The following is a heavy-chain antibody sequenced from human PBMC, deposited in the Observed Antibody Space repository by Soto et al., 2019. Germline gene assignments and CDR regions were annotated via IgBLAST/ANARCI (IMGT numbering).Heavy chain of an antibody. Sequence: PGGSLRLSCAASGFTFSSYSMNWVRQAPGKGLEWVSYISSSSSTIYYADSVKGRFTISRDNAKNSLYLQMNSLRAEDTAVYYCAREGRGYCSGGSCPQVGYWGQGTLVTVSS. J-gene: IGHJ4*02. V-gene: IGHV3-48*01. CDR1: GFTFSSYS. D-gene: IGHD2-15*01. CDR3: AREGRGYCSGGSCPQVGY. CDR2: ISSSSSTI.